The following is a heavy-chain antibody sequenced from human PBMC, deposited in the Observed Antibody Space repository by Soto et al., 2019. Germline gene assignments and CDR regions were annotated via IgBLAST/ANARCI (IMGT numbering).Heavy chain of an antibody. CDR1: GYSFTSYW. J-gene: IGHJ5*02. CDR2: IDPSDSYT. Sequence: EVQLVQSGAEVKKPGESLRISCKGSGYSFTSYWISWVRQMPGTGLEWMGRIDPSDSYTNYSPSFQGQVTISAYKSISTAYLQWSSLKASDTAMYYCARLLLSRVDFDPWGQGTLVTVSS. D-gene: IGHD3-16*02. V-gene: IGHV5-10-1*01. CDR3: ARLLLSRVDFDP.